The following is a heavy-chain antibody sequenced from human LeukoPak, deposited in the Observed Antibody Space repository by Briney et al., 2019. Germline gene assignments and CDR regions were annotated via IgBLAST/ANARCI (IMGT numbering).Heavy chain of an antibody. J-gene: IGHJ6*04. D-gene: IGHD3-10*02. CDR1: GFTFRRYE. CDR2: ISCCGSTI. V-gene: IGHV3-48*03. Sequence: GGCLRLPFPCSGFTFRRYEMNWVRQAPGKGVDGVSYISCCGSTIYYADSVKGRFTISRDNAKNSLDLQMNSLRAEDTAVYYCAELGITMIGGVWGKGTTVTISS. CDR3: AELGITMIGGV.